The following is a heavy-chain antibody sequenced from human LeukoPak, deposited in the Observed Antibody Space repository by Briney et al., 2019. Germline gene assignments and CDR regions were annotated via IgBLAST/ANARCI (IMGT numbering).Heavy chain of an antibody. CDR1: EFSVGSNY. J-gene: IGHJ5*01. V-gene: IGHV3-66*01. CDR2: IYSGGST. Sequence: GGSLRLSCAASEFSVGSNYMTWVRQAPGKGLEWVSLIYSGGSTYYADSVKGRFTISRDNSKNTLYLQMNSLRAEDTAVYYCAKDDNWLQFESWGQGTLVTVSS. CDR3: AKDDNWLQFES. D-gene: IGHD5-24*01.